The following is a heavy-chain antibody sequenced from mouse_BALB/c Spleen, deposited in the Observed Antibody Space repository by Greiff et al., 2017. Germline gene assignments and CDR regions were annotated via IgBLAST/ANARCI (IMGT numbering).Heavy chain of an antibody. Sequence: QVQLKESGAELVRPGASVKLSCKASGYTFTSYWINWVKQRPGQGLEWIGNIYPSDSYTNYNQKFKDKATLTVDKSSSTAYMQLSSPTSEDSAVYYCTNSGVLAWFAYWGQGTLVTVSA. CDR3: TNSGVLAWFAY. CDR2: IYPSDSYT. D-gene: IGHD3-1*01. V-gene: IGHV1-69*02. J-gene: IGHJ3*01. CDR1: GYTFTSYW.